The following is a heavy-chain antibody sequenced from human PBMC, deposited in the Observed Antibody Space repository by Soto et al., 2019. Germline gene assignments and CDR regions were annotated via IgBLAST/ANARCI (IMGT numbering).Heavy chain of an antibody. D-gene: IGHD2-2*01. CDR3: ARDEVDNSDQLLTS. CDR1: GYTFTRYY. Sequence: SVKVSCKASGYTFTRYYMHWVRQAPGQGLEWMGRIIPILGIANYAQKFQGRVTITADKSTSTAYMELSSLRSEDTAVYYCARDEVDNSDQLLTSWGQGTLVTVSS. V-gene: IGHV1-69*04. J-gene: IGHJ4*02. CDR2: IIPILGIA.